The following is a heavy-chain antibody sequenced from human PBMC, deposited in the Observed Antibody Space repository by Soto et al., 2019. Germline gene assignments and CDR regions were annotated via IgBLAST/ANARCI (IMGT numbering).Heavy chain of an antibody. V-gene: IGHV3-23*01. Sequence: EVQLLESGGGLEQPGGSLRLSCAASGFTFSSYAMTWVRQAPGKGLECVSVITASGDATAYADSVKGRFTMSRDNSKTTLFLQMNSLRVEDTAVYYCAKVTLRWCSGATCYPFDSWGQGTLVTVSS. D-gene: IGHD2-15*01. CDR2: ITASGDAT. J-gene: IGHJ4*02. CDR1: GFTFSSYA. CDR3: AKVTLRWCSGATCYPFDS.